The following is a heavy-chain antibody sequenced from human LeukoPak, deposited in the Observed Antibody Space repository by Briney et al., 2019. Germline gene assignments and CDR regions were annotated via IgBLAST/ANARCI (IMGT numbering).Heavy chain of an antibody. D-gene: IGHD6-19*01. J-gene: IGHJ3*02. V-gene: IGHV4-59*08. CDR3: ARLSGSGWFSASDVFDI. CDR1: GGSISSYY. CDR2: IYYSGST. Sequence: SETLSLTCTVSGGSISSYYWSWIRQPPGKGLEWIGYIYYSGSTNYNPSLKSRVTISVDTSKNQFSLKLSSVTAADTAVYYCARLSGSGWFSASDVFDIWGQGTMVTVSS.